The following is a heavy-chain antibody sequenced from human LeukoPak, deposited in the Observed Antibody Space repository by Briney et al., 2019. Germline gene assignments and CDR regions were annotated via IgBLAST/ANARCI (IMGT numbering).Heavy chain of an antibody. CDR1: GYNLTELS. D-gene: IGHD2-15*01. V-gene: IGHV1-24*01. Sequence: ASVKVSCNVSGYNLTELSINWVRQAPGKGLEWMGGFDPEDDEIIYAQQFQGRVAMTEDTSRSTAFMELSSLRSEEPARYYCASPPPRYCSGGSCSYWYFALWGRGTLVTVSS. CDR3: ASPPPRYCSGGSCSYWYFAL. CDR2: FDPEDDEI. J-gene: IGHJ2*01.